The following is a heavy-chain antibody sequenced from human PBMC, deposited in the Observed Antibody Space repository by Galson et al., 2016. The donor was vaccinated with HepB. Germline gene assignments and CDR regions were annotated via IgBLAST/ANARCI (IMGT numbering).Heavy chain of an antibody. V-gene: IGHV3-23*01. J-gene: IGHJ4*02. CDR2: ISSSGGAT. CDR1: GFTFGSYA. CDR3: AKGAAGGTYSALDY. Sequence: SLRLSCAASGFTFGSYAMTWIRQAPGKGLEWVSSISSSGGATQYTDSLKGRFTISRDGSESTLYVHMNRLRVEDTAVYYCAKGAAGGTYSALDYWGRGVLVTVSP. D-gene: IGHD1-26*01.